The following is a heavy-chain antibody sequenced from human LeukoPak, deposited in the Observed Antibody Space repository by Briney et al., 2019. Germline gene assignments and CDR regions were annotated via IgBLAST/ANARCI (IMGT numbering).Heavy chain of an antibody. Sequence: SETLSLTCAVYGPSLSGYYWSWIRQPPGKGLEWLGEINHSGSTNYNPSLKSRVTISVDTSKNQFSLKLSSVTAADTAVYYCARGGLIPHDYGDPFDYWGQGTLVTVSS. D-gene: IGHD4-17*01. CDR1: GPSLSGYY. V-gene: IGHV4-34*01. J-gene: IGHJ4*02. CDR3: ARGGLIPHDYGDPFDY. CDR2: INHSGST.